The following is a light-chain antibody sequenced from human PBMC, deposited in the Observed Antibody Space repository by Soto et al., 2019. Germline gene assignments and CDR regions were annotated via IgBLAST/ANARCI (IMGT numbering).Light chain of an antibody. CDR3: VLYMGTGISV. J-gene: IGLJ2*01. Sequence: QTVVTQEPSLLVSPGGTVTLTCGLSSGSVSTIYYPSWYQQTPGQAPRTLIYSTNTRSSGVPDRFSGSILGNKAALTITGAQADDESDYYCVLYMGTGISVFGGGTKLTVL. CDR2: STN. CDR1: SGSVSTIYY. V-gene: IGLV8-61*01.